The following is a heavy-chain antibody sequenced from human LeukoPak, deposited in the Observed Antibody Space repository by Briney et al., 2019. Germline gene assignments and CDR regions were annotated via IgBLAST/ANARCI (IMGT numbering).Heavy chain of an antibody. V-gene: IGHV3-64*01. J-gene: IGHJ6*02. CDR2: ISSNGGST. CDR1: GFTFSSYA. D-gene: IGHD2-2*01. Sequence: GGSLRLSCAASGFTFSSYAMPWVRQAPGKGLEYVSAISSNGGSTYYANSVKGRFTISRDNSKNTLYLQMGSLRAEDMAVYYCARDSRSSTSHYYYYGMDVWGQGTTVTVSS. CDR3: ARDSRSSTSHYYYYGMDV.